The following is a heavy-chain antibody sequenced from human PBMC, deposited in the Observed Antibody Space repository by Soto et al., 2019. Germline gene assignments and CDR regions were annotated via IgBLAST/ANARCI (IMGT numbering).Heavy chain of an antibody. CDR3: ASRDPGTSVDY. Sequence: QVQLQESGPGLVKPSGTLSLTCAVSGGSFTSNNWWTWVRQPPGQGLEWIGEIYRTGSTNYNPSLKSRVTISLDKSENQSSLKVTSLTAAYTAVYYCASRDPGTSVDYWGQGTLVTVSS. D-gene: IGHD1-7*01. V-gene: IGHV4-4*02. CDR1: GGSFTSNNW. J-gene: IGHJ4*02. CDR2: IYRTGST.